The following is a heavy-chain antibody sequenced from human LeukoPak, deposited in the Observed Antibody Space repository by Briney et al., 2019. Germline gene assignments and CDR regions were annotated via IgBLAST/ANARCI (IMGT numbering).Heavy chain of an antibody. CDR3: ARGGFDAFDI. V-gene: IGHV3-21*01. CDR1: GFTFSSYS. J-gene: IGHJ3*02. CDR2: ISSSSSYI. Sequence: GGSLRLSCAASGFTFSSYSMNWVRQAPGKGLEWVSSISSSSSYIYYADSVKGRFTISRDNAKNSLHLQMSSLRDKDTAVYYCARGGFDAFDIWGQGTMVTVSS. D-gene: IGHD3-16*01.